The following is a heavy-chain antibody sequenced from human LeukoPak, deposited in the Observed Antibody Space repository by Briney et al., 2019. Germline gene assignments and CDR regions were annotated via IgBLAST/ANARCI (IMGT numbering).Heavy chain of an antibody. Sequence: SQTLSLTCTVSGGSISSGDYYWSWIRQPPGKGLEWIGYIYYSGSTYYNPSLKSRVTISVDTSKNQFSLKLSSVTAADTAVYYCARVDGSGSYYNGEFNPWGQGTLVTVSS. D-gene: IGHD3-10*01. CDR3: ARVDGSGSYYNGEFNP. CDR2: IYYSGST. CDR1: GGSISSGDYY. V-gene: IGHV4-30-4*01. J-gene: IGHJ5*02.